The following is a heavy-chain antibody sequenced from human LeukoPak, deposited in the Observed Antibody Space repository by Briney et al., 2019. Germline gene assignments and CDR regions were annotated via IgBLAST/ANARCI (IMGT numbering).Heavy chain of an antibody. CDR3: AREVVYDFWSGYSDDY. CDR1: GYTFTGYY. V-gene: IGHV1-2*02. Sequence: ASVKVSCKASGYTFTGYYMHWVRQAPGQGLEWMGWINPNSGGTNYAQKFQGRVTTTRDTSISTAYMELSRLRSDDTAVYYCAREVVYDFWSGYSDDYWGQGTLVTVSS. D-gene: IGHD3-3*01. J-gene: IGHJ4*02. CDR2: INPNSGGT.